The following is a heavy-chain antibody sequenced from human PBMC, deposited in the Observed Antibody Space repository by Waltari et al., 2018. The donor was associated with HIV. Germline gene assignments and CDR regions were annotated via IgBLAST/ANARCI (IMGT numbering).Heavy chain of an antibody. CDR3: AKAVMETAVSSPVDC. V-gene: IGHV3-23*04. J-gene: IGHJ4*02. Sequence: VHLVESGGGLVQPGGSLRLSGTASGLTLHTFALRWARHARGKWLEGVSVRSASGGTTYYADSVKGRFTVSRDNFKTTVYLQMNSLRAGDTALYYCAKAVMETAVSSPVDCWGQGALVTVSS. CDR1: GLTLHTFA. CDR2: RSASGGTT. D-gene: IGHD5-18*01.